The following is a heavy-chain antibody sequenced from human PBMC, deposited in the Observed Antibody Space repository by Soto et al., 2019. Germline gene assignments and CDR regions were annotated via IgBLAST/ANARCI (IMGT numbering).Heavy chain of an antibody. V-gene: IGHV3-73*02. CDR3: TSAAVASY. CDR1: GFTFSDSA. Sequence: EVQLVESGGGLVQPGGSLKVSCAASGFTFSDSAMRWVRQASGKGLEWVGRIRGKTNSYATTYAASLKGRFTISRDDSKSTTYLQMNSLKAEDTAVYYCTSAAVASYWGQGTLVTVSS. D-gene: IGHD6-19*01. J-gene: IGHJ4*02. CDR2: IRGKTNSYAT.